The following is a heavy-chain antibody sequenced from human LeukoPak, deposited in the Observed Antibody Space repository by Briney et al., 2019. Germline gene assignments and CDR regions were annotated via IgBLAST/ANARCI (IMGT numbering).Heavy chain of an antibody. Sequence: ASVNVSFKASVYTFTVYYMHWVRQAPGQGLEWMGWINPNSGGTNYAQKFQGRVTMTRDTSISTAYMELSRLRSDDTAVYYCASPPQYSSSWYLLDYWGQGTLVTVSS. V-gene: IGHV1-2*02. CDR3: ASPPQYSSSWYLLDY. CDR2: INPNSGGT. J-gene: IGHJ4*02. D-gene: IGHD6-13*01. CDR1: VYTFTVYY.